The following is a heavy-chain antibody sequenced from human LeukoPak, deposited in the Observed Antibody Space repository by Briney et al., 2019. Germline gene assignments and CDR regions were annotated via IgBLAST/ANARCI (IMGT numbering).Heavy chain of an antibody. J-gene: IGHJ3*02. D-gene: IGHD3-10*01. CDR3: ARDKSPLGDGRGSWDAFDI. CDR2: INPNSGGT. CDR1: GYTFTSYD. Sequence: GASVKVSCKASGYTFTSYDINWVRQATGQGLEWMGWINPNSGGTNYAQKFQGRVTMTRDTSISTAYMELSRLRSDDTAVYYCARDKSPLGDGRGSWDAFDIWGQGTMVTVSS. V-gene: IGHV1-2*02.